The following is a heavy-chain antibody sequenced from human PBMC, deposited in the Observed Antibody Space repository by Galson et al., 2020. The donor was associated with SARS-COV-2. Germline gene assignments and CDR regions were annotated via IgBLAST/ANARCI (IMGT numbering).Heavy chain of an antibody. CDR1: GGTFSSYA. V-gene: IGHV1-69*13. Sequence: SVKVSCKASGGTFSSYAISWVRQAPGQGLEWMGGIIPIFGTANYAQKFQGRVTITADESTSTAYMELSSLRSEDTAVYYCARDGALGLLCFGELFSDYYYGMDVWGQGTTVTVSS. CDR2: IIPIFGTA. D-gene: IGHD3-10*01. J-gene: IGHJ6*02. CDR3: ARDGALGLLCFGELFSDYYYGMDV.